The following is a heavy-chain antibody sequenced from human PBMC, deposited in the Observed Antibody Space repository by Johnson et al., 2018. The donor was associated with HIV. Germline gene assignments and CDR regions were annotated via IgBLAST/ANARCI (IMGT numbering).Heavy chain of an antibody. V-gene: IGHV3-13*01. CDR1: GFTFDDYG. J-gene: IGHJ3*02. D-gene: IGHD3-22*01. CDR3: AKDTGAYYYDSSGYWDAFDI. CDR2: IGTAGDT. Sequence: VQLVESGGGLIQPGGSLRLSCAASGFTFDDYGMNWVRQATGKGLEWVSTIGTAGDTYYAGSVKGRFTISRDNAKNSLYLHMNSLRVEDTALYYCAKDTGAYYYDSSGYWDAFDIWGQGTMVTVSS.